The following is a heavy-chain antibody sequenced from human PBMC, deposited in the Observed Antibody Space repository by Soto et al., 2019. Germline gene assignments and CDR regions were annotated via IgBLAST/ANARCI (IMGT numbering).Heavy chain of an antibody. CDR2: ISGSGGST. V-gene: IGHV3-23*01. CDR1: GFTFSSYA. D-gene: IGHD5-12*01. J-gene: IGHJ4*02. Sequence: GGSLRLSCAASGFTFSSYAMSWVRQAPGKGLEWVSAISGSGGSTYYADSVKGRFTISRDNSKNTLYLQMNSLRAEDTAVYYCARSKWLRRGLYDYWGQGTLVTVSS. CDR3: ARSKWLRRGLYDY.